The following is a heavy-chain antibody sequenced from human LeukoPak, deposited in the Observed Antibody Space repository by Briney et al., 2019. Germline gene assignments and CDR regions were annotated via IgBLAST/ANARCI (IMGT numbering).Heavy chain of an antibody. CDR2: ISWNSGSI. J-gene: IGHJ3*02. CDR1: GFTFDDYA. V-gene: IGHV3-9*01. CDR3: AKDILYGDYERGVYAFDI. D-gene: IGHD4-17*01. Sequence: PGGSLRLSCAASGFTFDDYAMHWVRQAPGKGLEWVSGISWNSGSIGYADSVKGRFTISRDNAKNSLYLQMNSLRAEDTALYYCAKDILYGDYERGVYAFDIWGQGTMVTVSS.